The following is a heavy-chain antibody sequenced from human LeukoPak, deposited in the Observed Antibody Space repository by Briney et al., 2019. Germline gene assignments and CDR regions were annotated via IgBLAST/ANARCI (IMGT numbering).Heavy chain of an antibody. Sequence: GGSLRLSCAASGFTLSSYWMSWVRQAPGKGLEWVANINEDGSMKTYVDSLKGRFTISRDNAKNSLYLQMDSLGAEDTAVYYCARDFNPSCGDNCYIDAFDIWGQGTMVTVSS. D-gene: IGHD2-21*01. V-gene: IGHV3-7*01. CDR1: GFTLSSYW. J-gene: IGHJ3*02. CDR2: INEDGSMK. CDR3: ARDFNPSCGDNCYIDAFDI.